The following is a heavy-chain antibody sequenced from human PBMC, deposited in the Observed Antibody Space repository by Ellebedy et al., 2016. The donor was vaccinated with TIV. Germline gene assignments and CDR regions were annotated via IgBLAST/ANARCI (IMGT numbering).Heavy chain of an antibody. CDR3: ATAVRDDWSLSL. CDR2: ISLSGSP. Sequence: MPSETLSLTCGVSGASFSGSYWSHIRQTPGKGLEWIGEISLSGSPNYNPSLRGRVTMSLDTSKSHFSLNLTSVTAADTAVYYCATAVRDDWSLSLWGQGTQVTVSS. V-gene: IGHV4-34*01. D-gene: IGHD3-9*01. J-gene: IGHJ4*02. CDR1: GASFSGSY.